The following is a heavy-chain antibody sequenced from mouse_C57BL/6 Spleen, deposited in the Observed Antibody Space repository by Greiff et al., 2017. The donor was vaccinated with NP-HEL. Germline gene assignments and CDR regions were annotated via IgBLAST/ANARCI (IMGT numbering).Heavy chain of an antibody. D-gene: IGHD1-1*01. V-gene: IGHV1-80*01. J-gene: IGHJ1*03. CDR2: IYPGDGDT. CDR1: GYAFSSYW. Sequence: QVQLQQSGAELVKPGASVKISCKASGYAFSSYWMNWVKQRPGKGLEWIGQIYPGDGDTNYNGKFKGKATLTADKSSSTAYMQLSSLTSEDSAVYCFARGSDYYGSSYEYVEVWGTGTTVTVAS. CDR3: ARGSDYYGSSYEYVEV.